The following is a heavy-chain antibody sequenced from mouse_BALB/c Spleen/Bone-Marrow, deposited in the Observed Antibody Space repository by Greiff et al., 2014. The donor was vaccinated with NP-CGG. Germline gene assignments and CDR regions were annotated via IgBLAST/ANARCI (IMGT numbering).Heavy chain of an antibody. J-gene: IGHJ4*01. CDR3: VRRGKPIVYYATDY. CDR2: ISCYNGAT. Sequence: LVKTGASVKISCKASGYSFTGYYMHWVKQSHGKSLEWIGYISCYNGATSYNQNFKGKATFTVDTSSSTAYMQLNSLTSEDAAVDDCVRRGKPIVYYATDYWGQGTSVTVSA. CDR1: GYSFTGYY. V-gene: IGHV1S34*01.